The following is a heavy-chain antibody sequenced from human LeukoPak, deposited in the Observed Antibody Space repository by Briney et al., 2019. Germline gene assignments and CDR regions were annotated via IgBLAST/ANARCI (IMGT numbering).Heavy chain of an antibody. CDR2: IIPIFCTA. V-gene: IGHV1-69*05. CDR1: GGTFSSYA. CDR3: ARAGYCSGGSCYVGAFDI. D-gene: IGHD2-15*01. J-gene: IGHJ3*02. Sequence: SVKVSCKASGGTFSSYAISWVRQAPGQGLEWMGRIIPIFCTANYAQKFQGRVTITTDESTSTAYMELSSLRAEGTAVYYCARAGYCSGGSCYVGAFDIWGQGTMVTVSS.